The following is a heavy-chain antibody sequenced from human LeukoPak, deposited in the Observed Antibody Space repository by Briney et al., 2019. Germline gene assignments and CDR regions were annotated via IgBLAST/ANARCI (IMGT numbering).Heavy chain of an antibody. D-gene: IGHD6-13*01. J-gene: IGHJ1*01. Sequence: ASVKVSCKASGYTFTGYYMHWVRQAPGQGLEWMGWINLKSGGTNSAEKFQGRVTMTRDTSISTAYMELSRLRFDDTALYYCARIGISARGTNFHHWGQGTLVTVSS. V-gene: IGHV1-2*02. CDR3: ARIGISARGTNFHH. CDR2: INLKSGGT. CDR1: GYTFTGYY.